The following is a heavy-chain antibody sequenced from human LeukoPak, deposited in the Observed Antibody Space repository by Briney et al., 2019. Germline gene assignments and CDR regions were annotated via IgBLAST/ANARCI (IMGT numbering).Heavy chain of an antibody. CDR2: ISGSGGST. Sequence: GGSLRLSCAASGFTFSSYAMSWVRQAPGKGLEWVSAISGSGGSTYYADSVKGRFTISRDNSKNTLYLQMNSLRAEDTAVYYCAKRGWYSSSWPRRPFDYWGQGTLVTVSS. D-gene: IGHD6-13*01. CDR3: AKRGWYSSSWPRRPFDY. J-gene: IGHJ4*02. CDR1: GFTFSSYA. V-gene: IGHV3-23*01.